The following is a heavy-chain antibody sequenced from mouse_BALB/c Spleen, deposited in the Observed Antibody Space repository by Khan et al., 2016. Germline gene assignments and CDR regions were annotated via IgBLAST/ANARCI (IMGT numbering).Heavy chain of an antibody. CDR3: TRSPTATRYFDV. CDR1: GYSITSDYA. Sequence: EVQLQESGPGLVKPSQSLSLTCTVTGYSITSDYAWNWIRQFPGNKVEWMGYIRYSGSTTYNPSLKSRISITRDTSKNQFFLQLYSVTTEDTATYYCTRSPTATRYFDVWGAGTTVTVSS. CDR2: IRYSGST. V-gene: IGHV3-2*02. J-gene: IGHJ1*01. D-gene: IGHD1-2*01.